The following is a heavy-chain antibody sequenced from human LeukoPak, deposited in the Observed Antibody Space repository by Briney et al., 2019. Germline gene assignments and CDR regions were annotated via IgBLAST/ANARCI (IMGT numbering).Heavy chain of an antibody. V-gene: IGHV3-30*12. CDR1: GFTFSSYG. D-gene: IGHD3-22*01. CDR2: ISYDGSNK. Sequence: GGSLRLSCAASGFTFSSYGMHWVRQAPGKGLEWVAVISYDGSNKYYADSVMGRFTISRDNSKTTVYLQMNSLRAEDTAVYYCARDALTYYYDSSAHILPEDAFDIWGQGTMVTVSS. J-gene: IGHJ3*02. CDR3: ARDALTYYYDSSAHILPEDAFDI.